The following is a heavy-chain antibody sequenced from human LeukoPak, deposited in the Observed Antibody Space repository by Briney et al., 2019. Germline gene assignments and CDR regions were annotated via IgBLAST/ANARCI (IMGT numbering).Heavy chain of an antibody. CDR3: ARVHLKFATIFGVVTRGFDP. J-gene: IGHJ5*02. CDR1: GGSIGSYY. CDR2: IYYSGST. Sequence: SETLSLTCTVSGGSIGSYYWSWIRQPPGKGLEWIVYIYYSGSTNYNPSLKSRVTISVDTSKNQFSLKLSSVTAADTAVYYCARVHLKFATIFGVVTRGFDPWGQGTLVTVST. D-gene: IGHD3-3*01. V-gene: IGHV4-59*01.